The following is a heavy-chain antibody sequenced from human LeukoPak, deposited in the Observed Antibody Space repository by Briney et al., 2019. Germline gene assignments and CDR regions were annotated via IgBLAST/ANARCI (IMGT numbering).Heavy chain of an antibody. D-gene: IGHD2-21*02. CDR2: ISSSSSYI. Sequence: GGSLRLSCAASGFTFSSYSMNWVRQAPGKGLELVSSISSSSSYIYYADSVKGRFTISTDNAKNSLYLQMNSLRAEDTAVYYCARDILDVVTANDYWGQGTLVTVSS. CDR3: ARDILDVVTANDY. CDR1: GFTFSSYS. J-gene: IGHJ4*02. V-gene: IGHV3-21*01.